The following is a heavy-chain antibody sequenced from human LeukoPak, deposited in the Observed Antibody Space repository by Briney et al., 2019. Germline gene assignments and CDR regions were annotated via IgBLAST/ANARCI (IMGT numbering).Heavy chain of an antibody. CDR1: GFTFSSYA. D-gene: IGHD2-2*01. CDR3: TRGDCSSTTCYAYY. V-gene: IGHV3-23*01. CDR2: ISGSGGST. J-gene: IGHJ4*02. Sequence: PGGSLRLSCAASGFTFSSYAMSWVRQAPGKGLEWVSAISGSGGSTYYADSVKGRFTISRDNSKNTPYLQMNSLRAEDTAVYYCTRGDCSSTTCYAYYWGQGTLVTVSS.